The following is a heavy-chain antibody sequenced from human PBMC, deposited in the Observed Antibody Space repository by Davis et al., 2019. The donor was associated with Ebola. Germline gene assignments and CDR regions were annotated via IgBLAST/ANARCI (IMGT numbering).Heavy chain of an antibody. CDR3: AKDLDSYYGSGSDY. CDR1: GFTFDDYA. D-gene: IGHD3-10*01. CDR2: ISWNSGSI. J-gene: IGHJ4*02. Sequence: PGGSLRLSCAASGFTFDDYAMHWARQAPGKGLEWVSGISWNSGSIGYADSVKGRFTISRDNAKNSLYLQMNSLRAEDTALYYCAKDLDSYYGSGSDYWGQGTLVTVSS. V-gene: IGHV3-9*01.